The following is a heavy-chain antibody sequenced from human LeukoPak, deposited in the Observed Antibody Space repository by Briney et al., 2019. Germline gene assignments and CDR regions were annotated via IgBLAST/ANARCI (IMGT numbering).Heavy chain of an antibody. V-gene: IGHV4-34*01. J-gene: IGHJ5*02. Sequence: SETLSLTCAVYGGSFSGYYWSWIRQPPGKGLEWIGEINHSGSTSYNPSLKSRVTISVDTSKNQFSLKLSSVTAADTAVYYCARGGPYDYVWGSYRSGPHWFDPWGQGTLVTVSS. D-gene: IGHD3-16*02. CDR3: ARGGPYDYVWGSYRSGPHWFDP. CDR2: INHSGST. CDR1: GGSFSGYY.